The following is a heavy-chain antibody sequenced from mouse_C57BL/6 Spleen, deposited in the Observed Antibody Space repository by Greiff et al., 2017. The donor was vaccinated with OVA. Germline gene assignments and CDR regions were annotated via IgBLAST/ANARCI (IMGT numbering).Heavy chain of an antibody. CDR1: GYAFTNYL. V-gene: IGHV1-54*01. CDR2: INPGSGGT. Sequence: QVQLQQSGAELVRPGTSVKVSCKASGYAFTNYLIEWVKQRPGQGLEWIGVINPGSGGTNYNEKFKGKATLTADKSSSTAYMQLSSLTSEDSAVYYCARSEAVTGSFAYWGQGTLVTVSA. CDR3: ARSEAVTGSFAY. D-gene: IGHD4-1*01. J-gene: IGHJ3*01.